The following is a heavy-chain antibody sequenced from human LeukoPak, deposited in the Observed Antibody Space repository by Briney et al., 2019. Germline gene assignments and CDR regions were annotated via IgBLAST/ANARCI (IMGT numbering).Heavy chain of an antibody. CDR3: ARTLGELSLGYYYYYGMDV. CDR1: GGSISSYY. D-gene: IGHD3-16*02. V-gene: IGHV4-59*08. CDR2: IYYSGST. J-gene: IGHJ6*02. Sequence: SETLSLTCTVSGGSISSYYWSWIRQPPGKGLERIGYIYYSGSTNYNPSLKSRVTISVDTSKNQFSLKLSSVTAADTAVYYCARTLGELSLGYYYYYGMDVWGQGTTVTVSS.